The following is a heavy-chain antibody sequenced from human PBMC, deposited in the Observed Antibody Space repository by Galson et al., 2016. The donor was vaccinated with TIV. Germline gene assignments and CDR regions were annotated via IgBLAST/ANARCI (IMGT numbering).Heavy chain of an antibody. Sequence: SETLSLTCSVSGGSVSSYHWSWIRQPPGKGLEWIGYIYYSGNTNYNYNPSLESRVTMSVDTSKTQVSLKLSSVTAADTAVNFCARAPYGENWYFDFWGRGTLVTVSS. J-gene: IGHJ2*01. D-gene: IGHD4-17*01. CDR1: GGSVSSYH. CDR3: ARAPYGENWYFDF. V-gene: IGHV4-59*08. CDR2: IYYSGNTNY.